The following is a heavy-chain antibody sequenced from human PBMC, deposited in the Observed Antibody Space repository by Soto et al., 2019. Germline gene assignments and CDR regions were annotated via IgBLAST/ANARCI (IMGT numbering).Heavy chain of an antibody. CDR3: ARHYSGSYYSHWFDP. J-gene: IGHJ5*02. Sequence: SETLSLTCSVSGDSVISGGYYWSWVRQPAGKGLEWIGYIFYSGNTNYNPSLQSRVTISVDTSKNQFSLKLRSVTAADTAMYYCARHYSGSYYSHWFDPWGQGTLVTVSS. CDR2: IFYSGNT. D-gene: IGHD1-26*01. V-gene: IGHV4-61*08. CDR1: GDSVISGGYY.